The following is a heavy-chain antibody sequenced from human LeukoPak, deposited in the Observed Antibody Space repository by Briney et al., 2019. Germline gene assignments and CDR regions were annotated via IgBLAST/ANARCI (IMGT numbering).Heavy chain of an antibody. V-gene: IGHV3-23*01. Sequence: GGSLRLSCAASGFTFSSYAMSWVRQAPGKGLEWVSAISGSGGSTYYADSVKGRFTISRDNSKNTLYLQMNSLRAEDTAVYYCAKEWTVIAVAVPCYFDYWGQGTLVTVSS. CDR1: GFTFSSYA. D-gene: IGHD6-19*01. CDR3: AKEWTVIAVAVPCYFDY. J-gene: IGHJ4*02. CDR2: ISGSGGST.